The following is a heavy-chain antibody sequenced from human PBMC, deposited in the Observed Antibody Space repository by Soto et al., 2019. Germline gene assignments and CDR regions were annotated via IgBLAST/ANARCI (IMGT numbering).Heavy chain of an antibody. CDR3: AKDRVRYGSGGSYAFDI. D-gene: IGHD3-10*01. Sequence: PGGSLRLSCAASGFTFSSYAMSWVRQAPGKGLEWVSAISGSGGSTYYADSVKGRFTISRDNSKNTLYLQMNSLRAEDTAVDYCAKDRVRYGSGGSYAFDISGKERMVTVSS. CDR1: GFTFSSYA. V-gene: IGHV3-23*01. J-gene: IGHJ3*02. CDR2: ISGSGGST.